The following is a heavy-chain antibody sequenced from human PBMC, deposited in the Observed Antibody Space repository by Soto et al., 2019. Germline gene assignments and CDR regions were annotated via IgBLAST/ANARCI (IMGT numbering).Heavy chain of an antibody. J-gene: IGHJ5*02. V-gene: IGHV1-8*01. CDR3: ARNPPLTGWFDP. CDR1: GYTFTNYD. CDR2: MNTNSGDT. Sequence: QAHLVQSGAEVKKPGASVKVSCKASGYTFTNYDINWVRQATGRGPEWLGWMNTNSGDTGYAQKFQGRVTLTRDTSRTTAYLELNNLAFEDTAVYYCARNPPLTGWFDPWGQGTLVIVSS. D-gene: IGHD3-10*01.